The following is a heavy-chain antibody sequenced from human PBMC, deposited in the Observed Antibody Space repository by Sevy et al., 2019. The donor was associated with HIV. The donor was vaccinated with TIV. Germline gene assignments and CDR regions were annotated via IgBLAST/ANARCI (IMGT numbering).Heavy chain of an antibody. J-gene: IGHJ6*02. V-gene: IGHV3-53*01. D-gene: IGHD3-22*01. Sequence: LSLTCAASGFTVSSNYMSWVRQAPGKGLEWVSVIYSGDRTDYADSVKGRFTISRDNSKNTLYLQMKSLRAEDTAVYYCARDRVTYYYDSSGYYTSGYGMDVWGQGTTVTVSS. CDR2: IYSGDRT. CDR1: GFTVSSNY. CDR3: ARDRVTYYYDSSGYYTSGYGMDV.